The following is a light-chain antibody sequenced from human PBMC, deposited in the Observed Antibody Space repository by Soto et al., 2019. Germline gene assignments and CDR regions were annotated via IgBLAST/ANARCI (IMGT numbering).Light chain of an antibody. CDR2: GAS. CDR3: QQYTNWPPYT. V-gene: IGKV3-15*01. J-gene: IGKJ2*01. CDR1: QSVSSN. Sequence: EIVMTQSPPTLSVSPGERATLSCRASQSVSSNLAWYQQKPGQAPRLLIYGASTRATGIPARFSGSGSGTEFTLTISSLQSEDFAVYYCQQYTNWPPYTFGQGTKLEIK.